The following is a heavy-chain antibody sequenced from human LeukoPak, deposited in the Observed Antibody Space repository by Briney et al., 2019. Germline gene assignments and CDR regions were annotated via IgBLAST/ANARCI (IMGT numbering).Heavy chain of an antibody. J-gene: IGHJ4*02. Sequence: RASVKVSCKASGYTFTGYYMHWVRQAPGQGLEWMGWINPNSGGANYAQKFQGRVTMTRDTSISTAYMELSRLRSDDTAVNYCARSRFGELSDFDYWGQGTLVTVSS. CDR1: GYTFTGYY. V-gene: IGHV1-2*02. CDR2: INPNSGGA. D-gene: IGHD3-10*01. CDR3: ARSRFGELSDFDY.